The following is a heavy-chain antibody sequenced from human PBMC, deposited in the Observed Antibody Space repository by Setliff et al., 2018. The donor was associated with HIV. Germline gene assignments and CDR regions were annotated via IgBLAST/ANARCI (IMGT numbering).Heavy chain of an antibody. Sequence: SGPTLVNPTPPLTLTCTFSGFSLSTRGMCVSWIRQPPGKALEWLARTDWDDDKYYNTSLKTRLAISKDTSKNQVVLTMTNLDPVDTATYYCARITRATVTTSYFDSWGQGTLVTVSS. V-gene: IGHV2-70*11. D-gene: IGHD4-17*01. J-gene: IGHJ4*02. CDR1: GFSLSTRGMC. CDR2: TDWDDDK. CDR3: ARITRATVTTSYFDS.